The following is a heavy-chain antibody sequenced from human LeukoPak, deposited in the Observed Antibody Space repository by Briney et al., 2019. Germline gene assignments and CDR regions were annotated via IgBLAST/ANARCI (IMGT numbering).Heavy chain of an antibody. Sequence: GGSLRLSCAASGFTFSSYAMSWVRQAPGKGLEWVSSISGSGDSTYYADSVKGRFTISRDNSKNTLYLQMNSLRAEDTAVYYCTPYYSDSSGYFFYWGQGALVTVSS. D-gene: IGHD3-22*01. CDR1: GFTFSSYA. J-gene: IGHJ4*02. V-gene: IGHV3-23*01. CDR3: TPYYSDSSGYFFY. CDR2: ISGSGDST.